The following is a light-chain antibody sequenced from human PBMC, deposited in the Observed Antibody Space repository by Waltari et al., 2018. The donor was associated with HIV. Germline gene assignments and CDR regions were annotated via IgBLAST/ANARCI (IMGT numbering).Light chain of an antibody. CDR1: SSDVGAYEY. CDR2: DVY. J-gene: IGLJ1*01. CDR3: ASFTSGRLNV. Sequence: QSALTQPASVSGSPGQSITISCTGTSSDVGAYEYVSWYQKHPGKVPKLLMYDVYNRPSRISNRFSCSKSGNTASLTISGLQAEDEAAYYCASFTSGRLNVFGTGTKVTVL. V-gene: IGLV2-14*03.